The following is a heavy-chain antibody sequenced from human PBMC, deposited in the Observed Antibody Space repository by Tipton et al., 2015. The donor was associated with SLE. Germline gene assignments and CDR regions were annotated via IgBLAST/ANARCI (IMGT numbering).Heavy chain of an antibody. Sequence: TLSLTCTVSGASISGHYWSWIRQPPGKGLEWIAHVYHTGTSHQNPSLKSRVAISVDTSKNLFSLKLSSVTAADTAVYFCASRVVYGDYQDIFDSWGQGSLVSVSS. CDR2: VYHTGTS. V-gene: IGHV4-59*08. D-gene: IGHD4-17*01. J-gene: IGHJ4*02. CDR3: ASRVVYGDYQDIFDS. CDR1: GASISGHY.